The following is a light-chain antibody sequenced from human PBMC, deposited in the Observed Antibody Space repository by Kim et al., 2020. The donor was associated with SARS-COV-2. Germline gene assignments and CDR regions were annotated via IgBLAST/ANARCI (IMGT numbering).Light chain of an antibody. V-gene: IGLV1-40*01. CDR1: RSNIGAGYD. Sequence: QSVLTQPPSVSGAPGQRVTISCTGSRSNIGAGYDVHWYQQLPGTAPKLLIYDNTIRPSGVPDRFSGSKSGTSASLAITGLQTEDEADYYCQSYDSSLDDYVFGTGTKVTVL. CDR2: DNT. CDR3: QSYDSSLDDYV. J-gene: IGLJ1*01.